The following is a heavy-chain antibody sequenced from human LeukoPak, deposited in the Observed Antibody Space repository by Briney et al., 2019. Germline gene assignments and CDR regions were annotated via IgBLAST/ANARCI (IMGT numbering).Heavy chain of an antibody. J-gene: IGHJ6*03. V-gene: IGHV4-4*07. Sequence: SETLSLTCTVSGGSISSYYWSWIRQPAGKGLEWIGRIYTSGSTNYNPSLQSRVTMSVDTSKNQFSLKLSSVTAADTAVYYCARDRLASHDYGDYGAQNYYYYMDVWGKGTTVTVSS. CDR3: ARDRLASHDYGDYGAQNYYYYMDV. CDR1: GGSISSYY. D-gene: IGHD4-17*01. CDR2: IYTSGST.